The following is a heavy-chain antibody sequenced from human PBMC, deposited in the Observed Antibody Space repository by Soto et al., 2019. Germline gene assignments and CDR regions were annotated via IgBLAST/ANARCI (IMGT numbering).Heavy chain of an antibody. CDR1: GGSISSYY. CDR3: AAGLDHNKVGY. J-gene: IGHJ4*02. V-gene: IGHV4-59*01. Sequence: PSETLSLTCSVSGGSISSYYWSWIRQPPGKGLEWIGCINYSGSTNYNPSPKSRVTISRDTSKNQFSLELTSVTAADTAMYFCAAGLDHNKVGYWGQGTLVTVSS. CDR2: INYSGST. D-gene: IGHD2-2*03.